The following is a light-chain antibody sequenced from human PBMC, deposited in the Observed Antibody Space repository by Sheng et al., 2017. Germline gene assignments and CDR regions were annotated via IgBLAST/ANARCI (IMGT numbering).Light chain of an antibody. CDR1: SSDIGAYNY. Sequence: QSALTQPASVSGSPGQSITIPCTGASSDIGAYNYVSWYQQHPGEAPKLIISEVNNRPSGVSHRFSGSKSDNTASLAISGLQAEDEAVYYCTSYASGNLLYVFGTGTKVTVL. CDR3: TSYASGNLLYV. V-gene: IGLV2-14*01. CDR2: EVN. J-gene: IGLJ1*01.